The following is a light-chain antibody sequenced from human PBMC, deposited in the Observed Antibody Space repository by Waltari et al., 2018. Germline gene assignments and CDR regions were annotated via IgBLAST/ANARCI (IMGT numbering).Light chain of an antibody. CDR2: KGS. CDR1: QSLLYSNGNKY. V-gene: IGKV2-28*01. CDR3: MQATQTPRT. J-gene: IGKJ4*02. Sequence: DVVMTQSPLSLPVTLGEPASISCRSSQSLLYSNGNKYVDWYHQKPGQSPQRLIYKGSNRDSGVPDRFSGSGSGTDFTLKISRVEAEDVGVYYCMQATQTPRTFGGGTTVELK.